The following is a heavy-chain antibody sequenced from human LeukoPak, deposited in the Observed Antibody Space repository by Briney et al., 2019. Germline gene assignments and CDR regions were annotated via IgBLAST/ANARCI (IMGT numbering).Heavy chain of an antibody. D-gene: IGHD3-16*02. J-gene: IGHJ6*02. CDR1: GGTFSSYA. V-gene: IGHV1-69*13. CDR3: AREAVNYYYGMDV. Sequence: SVNVSCTASGGTFSSYAISWVRQAPGQGLEWMGGIIPIFGTANYAQKFQGRVTITADESTSTAYMELSSLRSEDTAVYYCAREAVNYYYGMDVWGQGTTVTVSS. CDR2: IIPIFGTA.